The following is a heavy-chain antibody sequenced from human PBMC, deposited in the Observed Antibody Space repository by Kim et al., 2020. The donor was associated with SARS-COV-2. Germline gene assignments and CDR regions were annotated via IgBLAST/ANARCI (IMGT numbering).Heavy chain of an antibody. V-gene: IGHV3-7*03. Sequence: YYVDSVKGRFTISRDNAKNAVYLQMNSLRAEDTAVYYCARECPVTYDYFDYWGQGTLVTVSS. CDR3: ARECPVTYDYFDY. D-gene: IGHD4-17*01. J-gene: IGHJ4*02.